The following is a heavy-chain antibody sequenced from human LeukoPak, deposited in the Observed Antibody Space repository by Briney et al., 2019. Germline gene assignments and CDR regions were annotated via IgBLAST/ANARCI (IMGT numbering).Heavy chain of an antibody. V-gene: IGHV3-33*01. Sequence: GGSLRLSCAASGFTFSSYGMHWVRQAPGEGLEWVAVIWYDGSNKYYADSVKGRFTISRDNSKNTLYLQMNSLRAEDTAVYYCARGAYYDILTGLDYWGQGTLVTVSS. J-gene: IGHJ4*02. D-gene: IGHD3-9*01. CDR2: IWYDGSNK. CDR1: GFTFSSYG. CDR3: ARGAYYDILTGLDY.